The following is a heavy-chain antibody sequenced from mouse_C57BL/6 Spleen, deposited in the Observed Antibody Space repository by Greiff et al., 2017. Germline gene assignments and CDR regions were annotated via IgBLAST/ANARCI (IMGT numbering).Heavy chain of an antibody. CDR1: GYTFTSYW. Sequence: QVQLQQPGAELVKPGASVTLSCKASGYTFTSYWMHWVKQRPGQGLEWIGMIHPNSGSTNYNEKFKSKATLTVDKSSSTAYMQLSSLTSEDSAVYYCARAYYSNPYFDYWGQGTTLTVSS. CDR2: IHPNSGST. CDR3: ARAYYSNPYFDY. V-gene: IGHV1-64*01. D-gene: IGHD2-5*01. J-gene: IGHJ2*01.